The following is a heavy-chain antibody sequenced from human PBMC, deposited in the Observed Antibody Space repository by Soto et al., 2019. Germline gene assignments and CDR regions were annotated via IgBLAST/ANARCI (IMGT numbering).Heavy chain of an antibody. D-gene: IGHD6-6*01. J-gene: IGHJ6*03. CDR3: ARHGRSIHLDYYYFDMDV. CDR1: GGSISSSSYY. Sequence: QLQLQESGPGLVKPSETLSLTCTVSGGSISSSSYYWGWIRQPPGKGLEGIVSIDYSGSTYYNPSLKSRVTISVDTSKNQFSLKRSSETAADTAVYYSARHGRSIHLDYYYFDMDVCGKGTTVTVSS. CDR2: IDYSGST. V-gene: IGHV4-39*01.